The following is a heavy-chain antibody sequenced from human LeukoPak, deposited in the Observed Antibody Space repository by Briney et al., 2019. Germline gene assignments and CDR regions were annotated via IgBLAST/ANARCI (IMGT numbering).Heavy chain of an antibody. J-gene: IGHJ6*04. CDR3: VRESSVWVGPGIGRPLDV. CDR1: GFTFSDCC. D-gene: IGHD3-16*01. V-gene: IGHV3-7*01. CDR2: IKEDGSDK. Sequence: HPGGSLRLSCAVSGFTFSDCCMTGVRRAPGRGLEGVANIKEDGSDKQYVDSVQGRFTISRDNAENSLYLQMNSLRDEDTAVYYCVRESSVWVGPGIGRPLDVWGKGTAVTVSS.